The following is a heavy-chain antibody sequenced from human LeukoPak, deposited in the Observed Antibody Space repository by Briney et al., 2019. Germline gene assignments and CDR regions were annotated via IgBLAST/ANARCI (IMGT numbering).Heavy chain of an antibody. V-gene: IGHV1-69*06. CDR2: IIPIFGTA. D-gene: IGHD6-6*01. J-gene: IGHJ6*03. Sequence: ASVKVSCKASGGTFSSYAISWVRQAPGQGLEWMGGIIPIFGTANYAQKFQGRVTITADKSTSTAYMELSSLRSEDTAVYYCARHTHSKGTSRHYYYMDVWGKGTTVTVSS. CDR1: GGTFSSYA. CDR3: ARHTHSKGTSRHYYYMDV.